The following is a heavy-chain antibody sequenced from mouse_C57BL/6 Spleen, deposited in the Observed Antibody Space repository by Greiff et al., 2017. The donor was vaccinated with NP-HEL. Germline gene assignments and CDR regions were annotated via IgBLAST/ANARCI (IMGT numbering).Heavy chain of an antibody. Sequence: EVQGVESGGDLVKPGGSLKLSCAASGFTFSSYGMSWVRQTPDKRLEWVATISSGGSYTYYPDSVKGRFTISRDNAKNTLYLQMSSLKSEDTAMYYCARENFSYAMDYWGQGTSVTVSS. CDR2: ISSGGSYT. V-gene: IGHV5-6*01. CDR3: ARENFSYAMDY. CDR1: GFTFSSYG. J-gene: IGHJ4*01.